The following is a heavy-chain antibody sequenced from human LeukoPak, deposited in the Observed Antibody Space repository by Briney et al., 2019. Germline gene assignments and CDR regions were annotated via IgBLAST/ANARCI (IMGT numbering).Heavy chain of an antibody. CDR3: ARSDGDYIQYFDY. Sequence: SATLSLTSTVSGGSISSYYWSWIRQPPGKGLEWIGYIYYSGSTNYNPSLKSRVTISVDTSKNQFSLKLSSVTAADTAVYYCARSDGDYIQYFDYWGQGTLVTVSS. CDR2: IYYSGST. D-gene: IGHD4-17*01. V-gene: IGHV4-59*01. CDR1: GGSISSYY. J-gene: IGHJ4*02.